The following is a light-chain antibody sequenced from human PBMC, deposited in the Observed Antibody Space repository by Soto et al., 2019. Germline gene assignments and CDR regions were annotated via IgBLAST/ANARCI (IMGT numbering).Light chain of an antibody. CDR2: KAS. V-gene: IGKV1-5*03. Sequence: DIQMTQSPSTLYESIGDRVTITCRASQSISSWLAWYQQKPGKAPKLLIYKASSLESGVPSRFSGSGSGTEFTLTISSLQPDDFATYYCQQYNSYSTFGQGTKLEIK. CDR1: QSISSW. CDR3: QQYNSYST. J-gene: IGKJ2*01.